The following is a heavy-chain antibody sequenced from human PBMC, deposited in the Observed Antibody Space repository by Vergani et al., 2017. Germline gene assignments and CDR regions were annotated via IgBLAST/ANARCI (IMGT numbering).Heavy chain of an antibody. CDR1: GGSISSSSYY. V-gene: IGHV4-39*01. Sequence: QLQLQESGPGLVKPSETLSLTCTVSGGSISSSSYYWGWIRQPPGKGLEWIGSIYYSGSTYYNPSLKSRVTISVDTSKNQFSLKLSSVTAADTAVYYCARHQFWQQLVLWFDPWGQGTLVTVSS. J-gene: IGHJ5*02. CDR3: ARHQFWQQLVLWFDP. D-gene: IGHD6-13*01. CDR2: IYYSGST.